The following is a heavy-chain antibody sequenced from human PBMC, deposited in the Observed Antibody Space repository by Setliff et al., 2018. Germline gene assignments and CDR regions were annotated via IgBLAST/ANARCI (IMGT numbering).Heavy chain of an antibody. CDR3: FGAGTCSY. V-gene: IGHV3-7*01. CDR2: INPHGSEK. CDR1: GLSYINDW. Sequence: SLKISCTASGLSYINDWVSRVRQAPGKGLEWLASINPHGSEKYYADSVKGRFTISRDNAKNSLSLQMNNLRTEDTAVYYCFGAGTCSYWGQGTLVTVSS. D-gene: IGHD3-10*01. J-gene: IGHJ4*02.